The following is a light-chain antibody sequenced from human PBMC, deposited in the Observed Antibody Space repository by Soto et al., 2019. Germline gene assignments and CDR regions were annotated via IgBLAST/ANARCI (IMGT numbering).Light chain of an antibody. J-gene: IGLJ2*01. CDR2: DVS. V-gene: IGLV2-14*01. CDR1: SSDVGGYNY. Sequence: QSALTQPASVSGSPGQSITISCTGTSSDVGGYNYVSWYQQHPGKAPKLMIYDVSNRPSGVSNRFSGSKSGNTASLTISGLQAEDKADYYCSSYTSSSTLGVVFGGGTKVTVL. CDR3: SSYTSSSTLGVV.